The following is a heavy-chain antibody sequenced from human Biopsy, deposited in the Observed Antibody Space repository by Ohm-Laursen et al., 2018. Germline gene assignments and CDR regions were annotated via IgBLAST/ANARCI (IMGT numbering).Heavy chain of an antibody. Sequence: SLRLSCTASGFTFTSYAMHWVRQAPGKGLEWVALISYDGSSEEYADSVKGRFTISRDNSKNTVSLLMNSLRAEDTAVYYCARDGKRWDYSTYFSWHFDLWGRGTLVTVSS. CDR3: ARDGKRWDYSTYFSWHFDL. CDR1: GFTFTSYA. J-gene: IGHJ2*01. V-gene: IGHV3-30*03. D-gene: IGHD4-11*01. CDR2: ISYDGSSE.